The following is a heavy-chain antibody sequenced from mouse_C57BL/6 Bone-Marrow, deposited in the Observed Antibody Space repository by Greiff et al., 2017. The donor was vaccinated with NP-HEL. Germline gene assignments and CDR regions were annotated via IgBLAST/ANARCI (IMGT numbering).Heavy chain of an antibody. CDR1: GYTFTSHW. J-gene: IGHJ3*01. V-gene: IGHV1-56*01. CDR2: IFPGSGST. Sequence: VKLMESGPELVRPGASVKISCKAPGYTFTSHWMQWVRQRPGQGLEWIGEIFPGSGSTYYNEKFKGKATFTADTSSNTAYMQLSSLTTEDSAIYYCARRIYYDYDVGFAYWGQGTLVTVSA. D-gene: IGHD2-4*01. CDR3: ARRIYYDYDVGFAY.